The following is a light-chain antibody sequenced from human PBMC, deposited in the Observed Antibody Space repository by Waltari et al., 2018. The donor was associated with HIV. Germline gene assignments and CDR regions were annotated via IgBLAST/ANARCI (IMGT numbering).Light chain of an antibody. V-gene: IGLV3-19*01. CDR3: QSRDSSGDSYV. CDR2: GNN. CDR1: SRRSSS. J-gene: IGLJ1*01. Sequence: SGLTQDPDVSVPLRPTLKITCQGDSRRSSSTNWYQQEPGRAPLLVLHGNNSRPTGVPDRFSGSSSGSTASLTITGAQAEDEAVYYCQSRDSSGDSYVFGNGTQVTVL.